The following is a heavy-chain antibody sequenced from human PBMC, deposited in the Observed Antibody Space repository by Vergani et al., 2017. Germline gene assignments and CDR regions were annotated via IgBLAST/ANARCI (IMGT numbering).Heavy chain of an antibody. J-gene: IGHJ4*02. V-gene: IGHV1-69*01. CDR3: AKLRNSGYDSASHFDY. D-gene: IGHD5-12*01. CDR1: GDTFSSYA. Sequence: QVQLVQSGVEVKKPGSSVKVSCKASGDTFSSYAISWVRQAPGQGLEWMGGIIPVFGTANYAQKFQGRVTITADESTSTAYMELSSLRSEDTAVYYCAKLRNSGYDSASHFDYWGQGTLVTVSS. CDR2: IIPVFGTA.